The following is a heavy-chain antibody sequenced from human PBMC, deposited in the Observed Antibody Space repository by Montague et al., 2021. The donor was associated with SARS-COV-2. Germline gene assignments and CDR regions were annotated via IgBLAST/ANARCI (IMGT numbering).Heavy chain of an antibody. Sequence: SETLSLTCTVSGGSISSYYWSWIRQPPGKGLEWIGYIYYSGSTNYNPSLKSRVTISVDTSKNQFSLELSSVTAADTAVYYCARHFYDSSGYYSEAYSDYWGQGTLVTVSS. CDR1: GGSISSYY. V-gene: IGHV4-59*08. CDR2: IYYSGST. J-gene: IGHJ4*02. CDR3: ARHFYDSSGYYSEAYSDY. D-gene: IGHD3-22*01.